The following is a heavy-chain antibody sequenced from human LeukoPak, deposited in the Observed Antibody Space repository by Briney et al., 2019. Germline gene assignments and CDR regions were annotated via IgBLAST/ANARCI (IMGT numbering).Heavy chain of an antibody. D-gene: IGHD2-21*02. CDR2: IYYSGST. J-gene: IGHJ5*02. Sequence: SETLSLTCTVSGGSISSYYWSWIRQPPGKGLEWIGYIYYSGSTNYNPSLKSRVTISVDTSKNQFSLKLSSVTAADTAVYYCARVAAYCGGDCYSEHNWFDPWGQGTLVTVSS. V-gene: IGHV4-59*01. CDR3: ARVAAYCGGDCYSEHNWFDP. CDR1: GGSISSYY.